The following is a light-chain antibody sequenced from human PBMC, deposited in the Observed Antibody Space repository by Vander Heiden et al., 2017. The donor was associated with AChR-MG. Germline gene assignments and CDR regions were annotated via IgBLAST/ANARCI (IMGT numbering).Light chain of an antibody. CDR1: QGISSY. Sequence: IQLTQSPSSLSASVGDRVTITCRTSQGISSYLAWYQQKPGKAPKLLIYAASTLQSGVPSRFSGSGSGTDFTLTISSLQPEDFATYYCQQLNSHRDFGGGTKVEIK. V-gene: IGKV1-9*01. CDR2: AAS. J-gene: IGKJ4*01. CDR3: QQLNSHRD.